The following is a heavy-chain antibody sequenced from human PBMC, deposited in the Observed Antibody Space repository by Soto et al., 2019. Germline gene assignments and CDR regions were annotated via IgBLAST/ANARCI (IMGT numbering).Heavy chain of an antibody. V-gene: IGHV3-23*01. CDR3: AREADRYGTVSFDH. J-gene: IGHJ4*02. CDR2: IPVIGEDR. Sequence: PGGSLRLSCVVSGLIFRREAWSWVRQAPGKGLEWVAGIPVIGEDRYYADSVQGRFTISRDNFKSTLYLQMNTLRAEDAAVYFYAREADRYGTVSFDHWGRGALVTVSS. CDR1: GLIFRREA. D-gene: IGHD1-1*01.